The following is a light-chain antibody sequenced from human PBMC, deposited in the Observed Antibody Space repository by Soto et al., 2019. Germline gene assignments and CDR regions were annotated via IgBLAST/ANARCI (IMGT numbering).Light chain of an antibody. CDR2: EVS. CDR3: NSYTSSSTLV. Sequence: QSALTQPASVSASLGQSITISCTGTSSDIGGYNYVSWYQQHPGKAPKLLIYEVSYRPSGVSNRFSASKSGNTASLTISGLQAEDEADYYCNSYTSSSTLVFGGGTKVTVL. V-gene: IGLV2-14*01. J-gene: IGLJ2*01. CDR1: SSDIGGYNY.